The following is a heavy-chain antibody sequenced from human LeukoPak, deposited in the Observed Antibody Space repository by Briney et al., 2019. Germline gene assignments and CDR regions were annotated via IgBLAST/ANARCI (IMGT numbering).Heavy chain of an antibody. D-gene: IGHD1-7*01. Sequence: SVKVSCKASGGTFSSYAISWVRQAPGQGLEWMGGIIPIFGTANYAQKFQGRVTITTDESTSTAYMELSSLRSEDTAVYYCARDNYAGANWFDPWGQGTLVAVSS. CDR3: ARDNYAGANWFDP. J-gene: IGHJ5*02. CDR2: IIPIFGTA. V-gene: IGHV1-69*05. CDR1: GGTFSSYA.